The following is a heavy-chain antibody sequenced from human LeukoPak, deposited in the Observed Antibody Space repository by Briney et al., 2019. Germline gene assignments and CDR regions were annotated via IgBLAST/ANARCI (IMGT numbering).Heavy chain of an antibody. CDR2: IYYSGST. V-gene: IGHV4-59*01. CDR1: GGSISIYY. J-gene: IGHJ6*02. CDR3: ARALPPYSSGWYIGDYYYYGMDV. D-gene: IGHD6-19*01. Sequence: SETLSLTCTVSGGSISIYYWSWIRQPQGKGLEWIGYIYYSGSTNYNPSLKSRVTISVDTSKNQFSLKLSSVTAADTAVYYCARALPPYSSGWYIGDYYYYGMDVWGQGTTVTVSS.